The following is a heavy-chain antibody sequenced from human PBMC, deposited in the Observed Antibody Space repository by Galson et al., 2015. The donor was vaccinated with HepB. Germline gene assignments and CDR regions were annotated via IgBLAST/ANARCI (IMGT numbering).Heavy chain of an antibody. J-gene: IGHJ4*02. Sequence: TLSLTCTVSGGSISGYYWSWIRQPPGKGLECIGYTYYSGSTNYNPSLKSRVTISVDTSTNQISLNLSSVTAADTAVYYCARDHNSSGWPYFDYWGQGTLVTVSS. CDR3: ARDHNSSGWPYFDY. D-gene: IGHD6-19*01. CDR1: GGSISGYY. CDR2: TYYSGST. V-gene: IGHV4-59*01.